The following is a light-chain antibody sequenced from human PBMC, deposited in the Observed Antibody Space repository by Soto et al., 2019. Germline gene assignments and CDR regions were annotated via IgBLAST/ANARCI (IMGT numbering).Light chain of an antibody. J-gene: IGKJ3*01. Sequence: DIQMTQSPSSLSASVGDRVTITCQASQDISNYLNWYQQKPGKAPKLLIYGASTLETGVPSRFSGSGSGTDFTFTISSLQPEDIATYYCQQYDSLPPRFTFGPGTKVNIK. CDR2: GAS. V-gene: IGKV1-33*01. CDR3: QQYDSLPPRFT. CDR1: QDISNY.